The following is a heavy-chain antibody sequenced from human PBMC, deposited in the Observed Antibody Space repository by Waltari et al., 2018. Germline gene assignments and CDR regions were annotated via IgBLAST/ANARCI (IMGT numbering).Heavy chain of an antibody. CDR2: IGRSGDIM. Sequence: EVQLVESGGGLIQPGGSLRLSCAASGFTFRSYEVNWFRQAPGKGLEWVSYIGRSGDIMFFADSVRGRFTISRDNAKNSLYLQMNSLRVEDTAVYYCAREQFYNSGIQGSAFDYWGQGTLVTVSS. CDR3: AREQFYNSGIQGSAFDY. J-gene: IGHJ4*02. V-gene: IGHV3-48*03. D-gene: IGHD3-10*01. CDR1: GFTFRSYE.